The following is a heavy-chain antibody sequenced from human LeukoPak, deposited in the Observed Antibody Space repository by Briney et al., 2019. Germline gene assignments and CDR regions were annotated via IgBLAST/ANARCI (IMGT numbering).Heavy chain of an antibody. CDR2: IYYSGST. CDR3: ARHQAVAGTVPFDY. V-gene: IGHV4-59*08. J-gene: IGHJ4*02. CDR1: GGSISSHY. D-gene: IGHD6-19*01. Sequence: SETLSLTCTVSGGSISSHYWSWIRQPPGKGLEWIGYIYYSGSTNYNPSLKSRVTISVDTSKNQFSLKLSSVTAADTAVYYCARHQAVAGTVPFDYWGQGTLVTVSS.